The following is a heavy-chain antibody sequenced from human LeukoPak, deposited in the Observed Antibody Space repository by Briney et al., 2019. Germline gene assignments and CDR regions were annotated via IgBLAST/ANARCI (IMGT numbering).Heavy chain of an antibody. Sequence: GGSLRLSCAASGFTFSTYWMHWVRQAPGKGLVWVSRINSDGSRTNYADSVKGRFTISRDDAKNTLFLQMNSLRAEDTAVYYCAKDRVYSSGWYYFDYWGQGTLVTVSS. V-gene: IGHV3-74*01. CDR3: AKDRVYSSGWYYFDY. J-gene: IGHJ4*02. CDR1: GFTFSTYW. CDR2: INSDGSRT. D-gene: IGHD6-19*01.